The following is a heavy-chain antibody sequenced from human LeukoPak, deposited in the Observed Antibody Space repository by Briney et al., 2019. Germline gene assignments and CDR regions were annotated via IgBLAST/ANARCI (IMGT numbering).Heavy chain of an antibody. CDR2: IRYDGSNK. CDR3: ARARDRPLDY. Sequence: GGSLRLSCAASGFTFSSYGMHWVRQAPGKGLEWVAFIRYDGSNKYYADSVKGRFTISRDNSKNTLYLQMNSLRAEDTAVYYCARARDRPLDYWGQGTLVTVSS. J-gene: IGHJ4*02. CDR1: GFTFSSYG. V-gene: IGHV3-30*02.